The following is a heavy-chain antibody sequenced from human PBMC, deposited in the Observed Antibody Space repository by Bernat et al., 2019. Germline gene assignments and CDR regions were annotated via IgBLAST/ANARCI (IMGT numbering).Heavy chain of an antibody. D-gene: IGHD4-17*01. CDR2: FIRSYIRT. V-gene: IGHV3-23*01. CDR1: GFTFTTYV. Sequence: VQLLESGGGLIQPGGSLRLSCAASGFTFTTYVIPWVRQAPGKGLKWVSLFIRSYIRTAYTGPVKGRFSISTDHSKNTLYLQMNRLRAEDTALYYCAKDPGLRLLLFDLYFDYWGQGTLVTVSS. J-gene: IGHJ4*02. CDR3: AKDPGLRLLLFDLYFDY.